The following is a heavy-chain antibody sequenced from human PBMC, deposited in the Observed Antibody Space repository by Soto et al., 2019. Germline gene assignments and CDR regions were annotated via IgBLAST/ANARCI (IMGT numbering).Heavy chain of an antibody. J-gene: IGHJ4*02. Sequence: EVQLLESGGCLVQPGGSLRLSCVASGFTFRAYAMSWVRQAPGKGLEWVSTITGAGSTYYADSVKGRFTISGDNSKSTMYMEMSSLRAEDTAVYYCAKGHETGHLLFVSWGQGTLVTVAS. D-gene: IGHD3-10*01. CDR3: AKGHETGHLLFVS. CDR1: GFTFRAYA. V-gene: IGHV3-23*01. CDR2: ITGAGST.